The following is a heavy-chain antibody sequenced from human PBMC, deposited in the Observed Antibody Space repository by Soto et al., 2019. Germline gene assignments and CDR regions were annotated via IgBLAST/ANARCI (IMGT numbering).Heavy chain of an antibody. CDR2: IYHSGSS. Sequence: QVQLQESGPGLVKPSGTLSLTCAVSSGSISSSNWWSWVRQPPGKGLEWIGEIYHSGSSNYNPALKSGVTISVDKSKNQFALKLSSVTAADTAVYYCARTWDSTTVTTSAFDIWGQGTMVTVSS. CDR3: ARTWDSTTVTTSAFDI. D-gene: IGHD4-17*01. J-gene: IGHJ3*02. CDR1: SGSISSSNW. V-gene: IGHV4-4*02.